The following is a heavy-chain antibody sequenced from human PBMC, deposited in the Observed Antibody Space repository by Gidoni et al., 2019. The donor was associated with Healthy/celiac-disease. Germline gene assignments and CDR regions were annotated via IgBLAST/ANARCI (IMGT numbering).Heavy chain of an antibody. D-gene: IGHD3-10*01. V-gene: IGHV3-64D*06. Sequence: EVQLVESGGGLVQPGGSLRLSCSASGFTFSSYAMHWVRQAPGKGLEYVSASSSNGGSTYYADSVKGRFTISRDNSKNTLYLQMSSLRAEDTAVYYCVKDQGVLYGSGTKYYYYYYMDVWGKGTTVTVSS. J-gene: IGHJ6*03. CDR3: VKDQGVLYGSGTKYYYYYYMDV. CDR2: SSSNGGST. CDR1: GFTFSSYA.